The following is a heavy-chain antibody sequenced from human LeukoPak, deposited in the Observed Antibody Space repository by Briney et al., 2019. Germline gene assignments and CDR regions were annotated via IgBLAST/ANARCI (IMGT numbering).Heavy chain of an antibody. CDR2: ISSSSSTI. D-gene: IGHD6-13*01. Sequence: GGSLRLSCAASGFTVSSNYMSWVRQAPGKGLEWVSYISSSSSTIYYADSVKGRFTISRDNAKNSLYLQMNSLRDEDTAVYYCAREGAYSSSWYDYWGQGTLVTVSS. V-gene: IGHV3-48*02. J-gene: IGHJ4*02. CDR3: AREGAYSSSWYDY. CDR1: GFTVSSNY.